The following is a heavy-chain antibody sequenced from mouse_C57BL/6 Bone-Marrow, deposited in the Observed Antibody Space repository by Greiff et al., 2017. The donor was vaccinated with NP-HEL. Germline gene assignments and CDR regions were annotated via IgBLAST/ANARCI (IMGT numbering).Heavy chain of an antibody. J-gene: IGHJ1*03. CDR2: IDPETGGT. Sequence: QVQLQQSGAELVRPGASVTLSCKASGYTFTDYEMHWVKQTPVHGLEWIGAIDPETGGTAYNQKFKGKAILTADKSSSTAYMELRSLTSEDSAVYYCTGFGGYYWYLEVGGTGTTATVSS. CDR1: GYTFTDYE. V-gene: IGHV1-15*01. D-gene: IGHD1-1*02. CDR3: TGFGGYYWYLEV.